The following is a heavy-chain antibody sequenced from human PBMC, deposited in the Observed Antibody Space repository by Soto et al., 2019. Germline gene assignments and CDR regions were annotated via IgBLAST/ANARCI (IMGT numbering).Heavy chain of an antibody. CDR3: ARGGFDYYGSGSYYSNWFDP. D-gene: IGHD3-10*01. CDR1: GYTFTSYG. V-gene: IGHV1-18*01. Sequence: ASVKVSCKASGYTFTSYGISWVRQAPGQGLEWMGWISAYNGNTNCAQKLQGRVTMTTDTSTSTAYMELRSLRSDDTAVYYCARGGFDYYGSGSYYSNWFDPWGQGTLVTVSS. CDR2: ISAYNGNT. J-gene: IGHJ5*02.